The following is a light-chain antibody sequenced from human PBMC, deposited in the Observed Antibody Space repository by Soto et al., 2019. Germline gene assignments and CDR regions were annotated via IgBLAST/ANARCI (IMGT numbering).Light chain of an antibody. J-gene: IGLJ1*01. CDR3: CSYAGRSAYFV. CDR1: SSDVGTYNY. CDR2: DVS. Sequence: QSALTQPRSVSGSPGQSVTISCTGTSSDVGTYNYVSWYQQHPGKAPKVVIYDVSQRPSGVPDRFSGSKSGNTASLSISGLQGEEEADYYCCSYAGRSAYFVFGTGTKLTVL. V-gene: IGLV2-11*01.